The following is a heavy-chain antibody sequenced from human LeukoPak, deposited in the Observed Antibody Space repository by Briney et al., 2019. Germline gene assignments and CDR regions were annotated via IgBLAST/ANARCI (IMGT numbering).Heavy chain of an antibody. Sequence: GASVKVSCKASGYTFTSYGISWVRQAPGQGLEWMGWISAYNGNTNYAQKLQGRVTMTTDTSTRTAYMELRSLRSDDTAVYYCARGRYCSSTSCYNWFDPWGQGTLVTVSS. V-gene: IGHV1-18*01. D-gene: IGHD2-2*01. CDR2: ISAYNGNT. CDR3: ARGRYCSSTSCYNWFDP. J-gene: IGHJ5*02. CDR1: GYTFTSYG.